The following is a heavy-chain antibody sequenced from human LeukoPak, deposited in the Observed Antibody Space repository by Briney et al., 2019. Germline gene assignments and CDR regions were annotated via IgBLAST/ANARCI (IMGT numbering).Heavy chain of an antibody. CDR2: INPNSGGT. CDR3: ARVGSSGWEPFDY. V-gene: IGHV1-2*02. Sequence: ASVKVSCKASGFTFSDYYMHWVRQAPGQGLEWMGWINPNSGGTNYAQKFQGTVTMTRDTSISTAYMELSRLRPDDTAVYYCARVGSSGWEPFDYWGQGTLVTVSS. CDR1: GFTFSDYY. D-gene: IGHD6-19*01. J-gene: IGHJ4*02.